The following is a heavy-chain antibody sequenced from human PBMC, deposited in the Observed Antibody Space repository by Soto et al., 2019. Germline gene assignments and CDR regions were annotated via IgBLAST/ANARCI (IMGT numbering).Heavy chain of an antibody. J-gene: IGHJ6*02. CDR3: ARERRGGYDILGEYGMDV. Sequence: SETMSHTNTFSDECISNYYWIWIRKKQGKGLEWIGYIYYSGSTDYNPSIKSRVTISVDTSKNQFSLKLSSVTAADTAVYYCARERRGGYDILGEYGMDVWVQGTTVTVSS. CDR2: IYYSGST. V-gene: IGHV4-59*01. D-gene: IGHD3-9*01. CDR1: DECISNYY.